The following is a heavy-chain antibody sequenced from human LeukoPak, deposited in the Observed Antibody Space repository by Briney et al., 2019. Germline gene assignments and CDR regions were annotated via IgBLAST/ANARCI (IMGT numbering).Heavy chain of an antibody. V-gene: IGHV4-59*12. Sequence: SETLSLTCTVSGGSISSYYWSWIRQPPGKGLEWIGYIYYSGSTNYNPSLKSRVTISVDTSKNQFSLKLSSVTAADTAVYYCARDLRGIGGAFDYWGQGTLVTVSS. CDR3: ARDLRGIGGAFDY. D-gene: IGHD3-10*01. CDR1: GGSISSYY. CDR2: IYYSGST. J-gene: IGHJ4*02.